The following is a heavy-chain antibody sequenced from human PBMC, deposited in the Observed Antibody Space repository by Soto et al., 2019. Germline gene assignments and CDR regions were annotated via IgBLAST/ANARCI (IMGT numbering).Heavy chain of an antibody. CDR2: IIPIFGTT. CDR1: GDTFSSNT. CDR3: ASGVMITFGGVIAGDY. Sequence: ASVKVSCKASGDTFSSNTFNWVRQAPGQGLEWMGGIIPIFGTTNYAQKFQDRVTITADASTSTAYMEVNSLRSEDTAVYYCASGVMITFGGVIAGDYWGQGTLVTVSS. V-gene: IGHV1-69*13. J-gene: IGHJ4*02. D-gene: IGHD3-16*02.